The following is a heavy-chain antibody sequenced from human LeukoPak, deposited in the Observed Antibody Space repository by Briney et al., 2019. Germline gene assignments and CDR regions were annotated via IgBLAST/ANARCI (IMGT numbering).Heavy chain of an antibody. J-gene: IGHJ5*02. CDR2: IIPIFGTA. CDR3: ARSIVVVPAAIPPWFDP. D-gene: IGHD2-2*02. V-gene: IGHV1-69*13. Sequence: SVKVSCKASGGTFSSYAISWVRQAPGQGLEWMGGIIPIFGTANYAQKFQGRVTITADESTSTAYMELSSLRSEDTAVYYCARSIVVVPAAIPPWFDPWGQGTLVTVSS. CDR1: GGTFSSYA.